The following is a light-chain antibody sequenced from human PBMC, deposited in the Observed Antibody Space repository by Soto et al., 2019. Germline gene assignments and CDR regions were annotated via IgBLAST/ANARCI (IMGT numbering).Light chain of an antibody. CDR1: SSDVGGYKY. Sequence: QSALTQPPSASGSPGQSVTISCTGTSSDVGGYKYVSWYQHHPGKAPKLMIYEVSKRPSGVPDRFSGSKSGDTASLTVSGXXTEDEADYYCSSYVAGXNXXFGGG. V-gene: IGLV2-8*01. CDR3: SSYVAGXNXX. CDR2: EVS. J-gene: IGLJ2*01.